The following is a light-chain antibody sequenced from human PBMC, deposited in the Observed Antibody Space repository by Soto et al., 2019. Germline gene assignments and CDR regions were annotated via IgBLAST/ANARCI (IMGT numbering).Light chain of an antibody. CDR1: ISNIASNT. CDR3: AAWDDSLRGWV. Sequence: QSVLTQPPSASGAPGQRVTISCSGGISNIASNTVNWFQHLPGAAPKLLVYTNNQPPSGVPDRFSGSKSGTSASLAISGLQSEDEADYYCAAWDDSLRGWVFGGGTKLTVL. CDR2: TNN. V-gene: IGLV1-44*01. J-gene: IGLJ3*02.